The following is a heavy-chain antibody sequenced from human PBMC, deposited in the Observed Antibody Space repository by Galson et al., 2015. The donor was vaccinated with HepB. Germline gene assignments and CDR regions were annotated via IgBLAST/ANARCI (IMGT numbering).Heavy chain of an antibody. CDR3: ARGSMIVGSMKG. CDR2: IIPILGIA. CDR1: GGTFSSYA. Sequence: SVKVSCKASGGTFSSYAISWVRQAPGQGLEWMGRIIPILGIANYAQKFQGRVTITADKSTSTAYMELSSLRSEDTAVYYCARGSMIVGSMKGWGQGTLVTASS. J-gene: IGHJ4*02. D-gene: IGHD3-22*01. V-gene: IGHV1-69*04.